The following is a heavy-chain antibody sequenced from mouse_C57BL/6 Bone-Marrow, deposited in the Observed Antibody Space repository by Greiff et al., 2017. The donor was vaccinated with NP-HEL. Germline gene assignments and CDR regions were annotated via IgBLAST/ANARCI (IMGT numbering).Heavy chain of an antibody. CDR1: GFNIKDDY. V-gene: IGHV14-4*01. J-gene: IGHJ3*01. Sequence: VQLQQSGAELVRPGASVKLSCTASGFNIKDDYMHWVKQRPEQGLEWIGWIDPENGDTEYASKFQGKATITADTSSNTAYLQLSSLTSEDTAVYYGTTDHRLWYPFAYWGQGTLVTVSA. CDR3: TTDHRLWYPFAY. D-gene: IGHD2-1*01. CDR2: IDPENGDT.